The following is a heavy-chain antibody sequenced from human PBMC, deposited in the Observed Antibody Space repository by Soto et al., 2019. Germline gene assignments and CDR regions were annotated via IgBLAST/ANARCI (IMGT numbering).Heavy chain of an antibody. CDR1: GFTLRNYW. Sequence: EVQLVESGGGLVQPGGSLRLSCVASGFTLRNYWMHWFRQAPGKGLVWVSRITNDGSTTYYADSVQGRFTISRDNAKNTLYLKVNSLRVEDTAVYYCARDQDGAGGTADYWGQGTRVTVS. V-gene: IGHV3-74*01. J-gene: IGHJ4*02. CDR2: ITNDGSTT. D-gene: IGHD1-1*01. CDR3: ARDQDGAGGTADY.